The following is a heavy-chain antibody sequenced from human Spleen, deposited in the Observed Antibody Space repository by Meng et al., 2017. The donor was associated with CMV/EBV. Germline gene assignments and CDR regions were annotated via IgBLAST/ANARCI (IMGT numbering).Heavy chain of an antibody. CDR3: ARAPVFLGYCSSTSCYQLGLFDY. Sequence: SSWRWIRQPPGKGLEWIGEINHSGSTNYNPSLKSRVTISVDTSKNQFSLKLSSVTAADTAVYYCARAPVFLGYCSSTSCYQLGLFDYWGQGTLVTVSS. V-gene: IGHV4-34*01. CDR2: INHSGST. J-gene: IGHJ4*02. CDR1: SS. D-gene: IGHD2-2*01.